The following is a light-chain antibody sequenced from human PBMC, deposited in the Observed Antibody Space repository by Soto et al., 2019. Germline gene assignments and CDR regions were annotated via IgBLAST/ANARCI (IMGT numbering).Light chain of an antibody. Sequence: EKVLTQSPATLSMSPGERATLSCRASQSVSTYLAGYQQKPGQGPRLLIYDASTRATGIPARFSGSGSGTEFTLTISSLQSEDFAVYYCQQYNNWPSWTFGQGTKVEIK. J-gene: IGKJ1*01. CDR1: QSVSTY. CDR3: QQYNNWPSWT. CDR2: DAS. V-gene: IGKV3-15*01.